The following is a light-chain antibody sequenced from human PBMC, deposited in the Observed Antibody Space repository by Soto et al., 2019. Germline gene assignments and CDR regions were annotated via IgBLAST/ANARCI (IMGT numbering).Light chain of an antibody. CDR3: QQYSDSPRT. J-gene: IGKJ1*01. CDR2: AAS. Sequence: ENVLTQSPGTLSLSPGERATLSCRASQTVTGSYLAWYQQKPGQTPNLLIYAASTRATGIPDGFSASGSGTDFTLTITRLEPEDFAVYYCQQYSDSPRTFGQGTRVEIK. CDR1: QTVTGSY. V-gene: IGKV3-20*01.